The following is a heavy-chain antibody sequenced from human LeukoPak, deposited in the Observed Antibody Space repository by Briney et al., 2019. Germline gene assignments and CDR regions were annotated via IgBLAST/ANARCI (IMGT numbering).Heavy chain of an antibody. CDR3: ARAIITIFGSDAFDI. Sequence: GASVKVSCKASGYTFTSYGISWVRQAPGQGLEWMGWINPNSGGTNYAQKFQGRVTMTRDTSISTAYMELSRLRSDDTAVYYCARAIITIFGSDAFDIWGQGTMVTVSS. V-gene: IGHV1-2*02. D-gene: IGHD3-3*01. CDR1: GYTFTSYG. J-gene: IGHJ3*02. CDR2: INPNSGGT.